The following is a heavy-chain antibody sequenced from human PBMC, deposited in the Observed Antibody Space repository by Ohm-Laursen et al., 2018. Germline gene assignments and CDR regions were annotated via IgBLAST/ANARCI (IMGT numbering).Heavy chain of an antibody. CDR3: ARAVRNQLVSDY. V-gene: IGHV1-8*02. D-gene: IGHD1-1*01. CDR2: MNPNSGNT. J-gene: IGHJ4*02. Sequence: SVKVSCKASGYTFTTYDITWVRQAAGQGPEWMGWMNPNSGNTGYAQKFRDRVTMTSDTSISTAYMELYGLTSEDTAAYYCARAVRNQLVSDYWGQGTLVTVSS. CDR1: GYTFTTYD.